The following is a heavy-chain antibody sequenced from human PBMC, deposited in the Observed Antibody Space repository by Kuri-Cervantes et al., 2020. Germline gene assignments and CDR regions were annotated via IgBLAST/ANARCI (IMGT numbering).Heavy chain of an antibody. Sequence: GESLKISCAASGFTFSDYYMSWIRQAPGKGLEWVSYISSSGSTIYYADSVKGRFTISRDNSKNTLYLQMNSLRAEDTAVYYCARDPPLKVGATGWFDPWGQGTLVTVSS. J-gene: IGHJ5*02. CDR2: ISSSGSTI. CDR3: ARDPPLKVGATGWFDP. V-gene: IGHV3-11*04. D-gene: IGHD1-26*01. CDR1: GFTFSDYY.